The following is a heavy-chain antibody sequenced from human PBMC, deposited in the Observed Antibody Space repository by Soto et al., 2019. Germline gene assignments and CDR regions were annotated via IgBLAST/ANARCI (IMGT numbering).Heavy chain of an antibody. J-gene: IGHJ6*02. CDR1: GGSISSSYW. V-gene: IGHV4-4*02. Sequence: QVQLQESGPGLVKPSGTLSLTCAVSGGSISSSYWWSWVRQPPGKGLEWIGEIYHSGSTNYNPSLKSRVTISVDKSKNQFSLKLSSVTAAYTAVYYCARFQSAIEYDYGMDVWGQGTTVTVSS. CDR3: ARFQSAIEYDYGMDV. CDR2: IYHSGST.